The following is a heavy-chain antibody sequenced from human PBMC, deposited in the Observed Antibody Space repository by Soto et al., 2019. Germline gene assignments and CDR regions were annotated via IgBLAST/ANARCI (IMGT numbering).Heavy chain of an antibody. CDR3: AKDEGYLRFDY. V-gene: IGHV3-30*18. CDR2: ISYDGSNK. CDR1: GFTFSSYG. Sequence: ESGGGVVQPGRSLRLSCAASGFTFSSYGMHWVRQAPGKGLEWVAVISYDGSNKYYADSVKGRFTISRDNSKNTLYLQMNSLRAEDTAVYYCAKDEGYLRFDYWGQGTLVTVSS. D-gene: IGHD4-17*01. J-gene: IGHJ4*02.